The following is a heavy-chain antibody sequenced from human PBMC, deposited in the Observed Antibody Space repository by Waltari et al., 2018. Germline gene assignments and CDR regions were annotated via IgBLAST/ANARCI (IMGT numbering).Heavy chain of an antibody. CDR1: GGPLSKYA. V-gene: IGHV1-69*04. D-gene: IGHD5-18*01. CDR2: IIPMLGLG. CDR3: ARGDGNNHGYGSY. Sequence: QVQLVQSGAEVKKPGSSVKVSCKASGGPLSKYAITWVRQAPGQGIEWMGRIIPMLGLGNYAQKFQGRVTITADDSTRTAYMELRGLTSDDTAVYYCARGDGNNHGYGSYWGQGTLVTVSS. J-gene: IGHJ4*02.